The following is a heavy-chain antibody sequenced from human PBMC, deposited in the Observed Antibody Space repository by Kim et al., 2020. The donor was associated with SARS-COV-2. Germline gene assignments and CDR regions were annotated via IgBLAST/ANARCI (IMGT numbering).Heavy chain of an antibody. CDR1: GFTFSSYA. J-gene: IGHJ5*02. Sequence: GGSLRLSCAASGFTFSSYAMHWVRQAPGKGLEWVAVISYDGSNKYYADSVKGRFTISRDNSKNTLYLQMNSLRAEDTAVYYCARDSSSWSAGWFDPWGQGTLVTVSS. V-gene: IGHV3-30*04. CDR3: ARDSSSWSAGWFDP. D-gene: IGHD6-13*01. CDR2: ISYDGSNK.